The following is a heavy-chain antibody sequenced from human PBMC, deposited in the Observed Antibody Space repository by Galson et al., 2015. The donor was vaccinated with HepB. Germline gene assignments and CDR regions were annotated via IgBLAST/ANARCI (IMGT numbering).Heavy chain of an antibody. J-gene: IGHJ4*02. CDR3: ARDANYYGSGNYVRPFDY. D-gene: IGHD3-10*01. V-gene: IGHV4-4*02. CDR2: IYHTGST. Sequence: SETLSLTCDVSGASVSSDNWWNWVRQSPGKGLEWIGDIYHTGSTNYNPSLKSRVTISVGKSKNLFSLELSSVTAADTAVYYCARDANYYGSGNYVRPFDYRGQGALVTVSS. CDR1: GASVSSDNW.